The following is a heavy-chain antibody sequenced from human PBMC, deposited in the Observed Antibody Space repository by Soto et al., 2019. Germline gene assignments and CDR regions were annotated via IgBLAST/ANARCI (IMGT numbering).Heavy chain of an antibody. CDR2: IYKSTTT. CDR1: GDSISTGGYF. V-gene: IGHV4-30-4*01. Sequence: PSETLSLTCSVSGDSISTGGYFWAWIRQPPGQALEYIGYIYKSTTTYYIPPFESRVAISLDTSKSQFSLTVTSVTAADTAVYFCARGRYCLTGRCFPNWFDSWGQGTLVTVSS. D-gene: IGHD2-15*01. CDR3: ARGRYCLTGRCFPNWFDS. J-gene: IGHJ5*01.